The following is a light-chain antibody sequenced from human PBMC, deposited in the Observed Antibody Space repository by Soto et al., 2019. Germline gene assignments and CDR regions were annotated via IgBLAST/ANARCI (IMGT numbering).Light chain of an antibody. Sequence: EIVLTQSPATLSLSPGERATLSCRASQSVSSYLAWYQQKPGQAPRLLIYDVSNRATGIPARFSGSGSGTDFTLTISSLEPEDFAVYYCQQRSNWLMYTFGQGTKLEIK. CDR3: QQRSNWLMYT. J-gene: IGKJ2*01. V-gene: IGKV3-11*01. CDR2: DVS. CDR1: QSVSSY.